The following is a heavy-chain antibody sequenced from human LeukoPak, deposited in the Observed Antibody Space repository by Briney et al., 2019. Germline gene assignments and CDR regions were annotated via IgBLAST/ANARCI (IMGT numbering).Heavy chain of an antibody. CDR1: GFTFGDYG. V-gene: IGHV3-20*04. J-gene: IGHJ4*02. D-gene: IGHD5-18*01. Sequence: GGSLRLSCAVSGFTFGDYGMSWVRQAPGKGLEWVSSITWSGGGTGYADSVKGRFTISRDNAKNSLYLQMNSLRAEDTAVYYCARGRQHADYWGQGTLVTVSS. CDR2: ITWSGGGT. CDR3: ARGRQHADY.